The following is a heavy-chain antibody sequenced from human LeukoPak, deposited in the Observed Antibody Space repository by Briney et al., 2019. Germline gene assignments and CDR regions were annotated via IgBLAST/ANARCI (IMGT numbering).Heavy chain of an antibody. J-gene: IGHJ6*02. Sequence: ASVKVSCKASGYSFSTYTMNWVRQAPGQRLEWMGWINAGNGNTKYSQKFQGRVTITRDTSASTAYMELSSLRSEDTAVYYCARGESWGAYYYYGMDVWGQGTTVTVSS. V-gene: IGHV1-3*01. CDR3: ARGESWGAYYYYGMDV. CDR1: GYSFSTYT. CDR2: INAGNGNT. D-gene: IGHD7-27*01.